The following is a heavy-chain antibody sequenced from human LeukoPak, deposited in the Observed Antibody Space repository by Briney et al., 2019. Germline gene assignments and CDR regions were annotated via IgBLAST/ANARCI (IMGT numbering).Heavy chain of an antibody. D-gene: IGHD2-15*01. CDR3: AREAKCSGGSCYVDY. CDR2: IWYDGSNK. V-gene: IGHV3-33*01. CDR1: GFTFSSYG. Sequence: GRSLRLSCAASGFTFSSYGMHWVRQAPGKGLEWVAVIWYDGSNKYYADSVKGRFTISRDNSKNTLYLQMNSLRAEDTAVYYCAREAKCSGGSCYVDYWGQGTLVTVSS. J-gene: IGHJ4*02.